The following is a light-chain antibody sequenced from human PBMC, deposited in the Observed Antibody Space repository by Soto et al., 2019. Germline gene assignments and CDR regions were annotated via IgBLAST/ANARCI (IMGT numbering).Light chain of an antibody. J-gene: IGKJ1*01. CDR2: KAS. V-gene: IGKV1-5*03. Sequence: DIQMTQSPSTLSASIGDRVTITCRASQNISKWLAWYQQKLGKAPKLLIYKASSLEGGVPSRFSGRASGTEFTLTISSLQPDDVATYYCQHYDGFPWTFGQGTKVEIK. CDR1: QNISKW. CDR3: QHYDGFPWT.